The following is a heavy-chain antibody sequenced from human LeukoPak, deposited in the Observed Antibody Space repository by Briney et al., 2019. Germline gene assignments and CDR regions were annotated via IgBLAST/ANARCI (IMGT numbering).Heavy chain of an antibody. CDR2: IIPIFGTA. CDR3: ARHTGSLYDFWSGYIDY. D-gene: IGHD3-3*01. J-gene: IGHJ4*02. CDR1: GGTFSSYA. Sequence: SVKVSCKASGGTFSSYAISWVRQAPGQGLEWMGGIIPIFGTANYAQKFQGRVTITADKSTSTAYMELRSLRSDDTAVYYCARHTGSLYDFWSGYIDYWGQGTLVTVSS. V-gene: IGHV1-69*06.